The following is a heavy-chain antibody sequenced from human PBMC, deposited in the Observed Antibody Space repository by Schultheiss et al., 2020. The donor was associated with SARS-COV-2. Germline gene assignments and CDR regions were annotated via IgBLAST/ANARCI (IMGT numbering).Heavy chain of an antibody. CDR3: ARDMTTVTIDAFDI. J-gene: IGHJ3*02. CDR2: IIPIFGTA. CDR1: GGTFSSYA. V-gene: IGHV1-69*05. D-gene: IGHD4-17*01. Sequence: SVKVSCKASGGTFSSYAISWVRQAPGQGLEWMGGIIPIFGTANYAQKFQGRVTMTRDTSISTAYMELSRLRSDDTAVYYCARDMTTVTIDAFDIWGQGTMVTVSS.